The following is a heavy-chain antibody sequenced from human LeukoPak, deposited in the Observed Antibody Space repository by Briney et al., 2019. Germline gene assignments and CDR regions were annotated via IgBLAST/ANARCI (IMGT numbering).Heavy chain of an antibody. CDR1: GFTFSSYS. Sequence: GGSLRLSCAASGFTFSSYSMNWVRQAPGKGLEWVSSISSSSSYIYYADSVKGRFTISRDNAKNSLYLQMNSLRAEDTAVYYCARDQGITMVRGVQYSFDYWGQGTLVTVSS. D-gene: IGHD3-10*01. CDR3: ARDQGITMVRGVQYSFDY. J-gene: IGHJ4*02. V-gene: IGHV3-21*01. CDR2: ISSSSSYI.